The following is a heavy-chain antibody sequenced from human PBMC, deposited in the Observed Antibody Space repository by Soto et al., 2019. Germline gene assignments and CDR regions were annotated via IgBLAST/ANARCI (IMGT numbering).Heavy chain of an antibody. CDR3: ATGRSGGSCYYLCYMDV. J-gene: IGHJ6*03. V-gene: IGHV1-24*01. Sequence: ASVKVSCKVSGYTLTELSMHWVRQAPGKGLEWMGGFDPEDDETIYAQKFQGRVTMTEDTSTDTAYMELSSLRSEDTAVYYCATGRSGGSCYYLCYMDVWGKGTTVTVSS. D-gene: IGHD2-15*01. CDR1: GYTLTELS. CDR2: FDPEDDET.